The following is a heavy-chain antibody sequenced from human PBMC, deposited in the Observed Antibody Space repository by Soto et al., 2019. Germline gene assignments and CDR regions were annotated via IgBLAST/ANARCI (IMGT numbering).Heavy chain of an antibody. D-gene: IGHD2-15*01. CDR2: IIPIFGTA. J-gene: IGHJ6*02. CDR1: GGTFSSYA. V-gene: IGHV1-69*13. Sequence: SVKVSCKASGGTFSSYAISWVRQAPGQGLEWMGGIIPIFGTANYAQKFQGRVTITADESTSTAYMELSSLRSEDTAVYYCARVPLTVVYPGNYYDGMDVWGQGNTVTVSS. CDR3: ARVPLTVVYPGNYYDGMDV.